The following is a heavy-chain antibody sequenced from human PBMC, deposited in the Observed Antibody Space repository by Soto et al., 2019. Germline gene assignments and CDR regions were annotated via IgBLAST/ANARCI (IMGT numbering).Heavy chain of an antibody. CDR2: ISGSGGST. V-gene: IGHV3-23*01. D-gene: IGHD6-13*01. CDR1: GCTFSSYA. CDR3: AKETAAGDYYYYGMDV. J-gene: IGHJ6*02. Sequence: GGSLRLSCAASGCTFSSYAIIWVRQAPGKGLEWVSAISGSGGSTYYADSVKGRFTIARDNSKNTLYLQMNSLRAEDTAVYYCAKETAAGDYYYYGMDVWGQGTTVTVSS.